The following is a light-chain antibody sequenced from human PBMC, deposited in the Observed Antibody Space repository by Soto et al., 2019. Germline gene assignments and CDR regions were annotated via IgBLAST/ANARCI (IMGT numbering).Light chain of an antibody. CDR2: RAS. Sequence: EIVLTQSPGTLSLSPGERATLSCRASQSISSNLAWYQQKLGQAPRLLIYRASTRATGIPARFSGSGCGTEFTLPISSLQSEDFALYYCHQYENWPQTFGQGTKVDIK. CDR3: HQYENWPQT. J-gene: IGKJ1*01. CDR1: QSISSN. V-gene: IGKV3-15*01.